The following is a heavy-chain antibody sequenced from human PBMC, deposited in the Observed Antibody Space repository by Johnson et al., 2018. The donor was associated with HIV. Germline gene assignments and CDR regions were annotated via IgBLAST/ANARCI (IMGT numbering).Heavy chain of an antibody. D-gene: IGHD1-26*01. J-gene: IGHJ3*01. Sequence: VQLVESGGVVVQPGGSLRLSCAASGFTFDDYAMHWVRQAPGKGLEWVSLISWDGGSTYYADSVKGRFTISRDNSKNTLFLQMDSLRADDTAVYYCAREGGSGSYYHAFDLWGQGTMVTVSS. CDR2: ISWDGGST. CDR1: GFTFDDYA. CDR3: AREGGSGSYYHAFDL. V-gene: IGHV3-43D*03.